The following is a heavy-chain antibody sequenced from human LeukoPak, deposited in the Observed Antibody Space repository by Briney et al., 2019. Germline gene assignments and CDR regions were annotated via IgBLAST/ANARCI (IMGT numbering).Heavy chain of an antibody. CDR2: IYYSGST. CDR3: ARHQGNYGDYYYYMDV. D-gene: IGHD4-17*01. V-gene: IGHV4-39*01. J-gene: IGHJ6*03. Sequence: PSETLSLTCTVSGGSISSNSYYWGWMRQPPGKGLEWIGSIYYSGSTYYNPSLKSRVTISVDTSKNQFSLKLSPVTAADTAVYYCARHQGNYGDYYYYMDVWGKGTTVTVSS. CDR1: GGSISSNSYY.